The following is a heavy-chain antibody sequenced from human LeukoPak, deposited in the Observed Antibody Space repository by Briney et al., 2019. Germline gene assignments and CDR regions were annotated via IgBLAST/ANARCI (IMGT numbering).Heavy chain of an antibody. CDR2: IIPIFGTA. Sequence: ASVKVSCKASGYTFTGYYMHWVRQAPGQGLEWMGGIIPIFGTANYAQKFQGRVTITADKSTSTAYMELSSLRSEDTAVYYCAEEKAEGWELKRGAFDIWGQGTMVTVSS. CDR3: AEEKAEGWELKRGAFDI. J-gene: IGHJ3*02. V-gene: IGHV1-69*06. D-gene: IGHD1-26*01. CDR1: GYTFTGYY.